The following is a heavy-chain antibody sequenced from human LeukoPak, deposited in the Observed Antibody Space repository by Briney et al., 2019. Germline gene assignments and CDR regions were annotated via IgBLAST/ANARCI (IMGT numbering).Heavy chain of an antibody. D-gene: IGHD3-9*01. V-gene: IGHV1-2*02. CDR1: GYTFTGYY. J-gene: IGHJ4*02. CDR2: INPNSGGT. Sequence: ASVKVSCKASGYTFTGYYMHWVRQAPGQGLEWMGWINPNSGGTNYAQKFQGRVTMTRDTSISTAYMELSRLRSDDTAVYYCAREYFDWLLVVGGSMIWAYWGQGTLVTVSS. CDR3: AREYFDWLLVVGGSMIWAY.